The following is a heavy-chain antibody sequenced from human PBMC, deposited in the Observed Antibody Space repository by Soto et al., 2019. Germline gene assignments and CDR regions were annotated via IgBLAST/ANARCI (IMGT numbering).Heavy chain of an antibody. Sequence: GGSLRLSCAASGFTFSSYAVGWVRQGPGKGLEWVAVVSIGGSTHYADSVRGRFTISRDNSKNTLSLQMNSLTAEDAAVYFCAKRRGDGGHFDYWGKGALGTVSS. CDR3: AKRRGDGGHFDY. J-gene: IGHJ4*02. D-gene: IGHD2-21*02. CDR1: GFTFSSYA. V-gene: IGHV3-23*01. CDR2: VSIGGST.